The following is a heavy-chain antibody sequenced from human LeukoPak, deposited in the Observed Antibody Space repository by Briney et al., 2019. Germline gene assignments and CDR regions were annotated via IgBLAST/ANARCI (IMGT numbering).Heavy chain of an antibody. Sequence: GGSLRLSCAASGFTFNSYWMSWVRKAPGKELEWVANIKQDGSEKYYVDSVKGRFTISRDNAKKSLYLQINSLRAEDTAVYYCASSKDFYFDYWGQGTLVTVSS. CDR3: ASSKDFYFDY. CDR2: IKQDGSEK. CDR1: GFTFNSYW. J-gene: IGHJ4*02. V-gene: IGHV3-7*03.